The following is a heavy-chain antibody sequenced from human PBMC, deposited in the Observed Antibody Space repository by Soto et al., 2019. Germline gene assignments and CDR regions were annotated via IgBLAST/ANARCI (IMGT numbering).Heavy chain of an antibody. CDR1: GFTFSSYS. CDR3: SSPRYYHSLGYF. V-gene: IGHV3-48*01. J-gene: IGHJ4*02. Sequence: GGSLRLSCAASGFTFSSYSMNWVRQAPGKGLEWVSYISSSSTIYYADSVKGRFTISRDNAKNSLYLQMNSLRAEDTAVDFFSSPRYYHSLGYFWGQGTLVPGSS. CDR2: ISSSSTI. D-gene: IGHD3-22*01.